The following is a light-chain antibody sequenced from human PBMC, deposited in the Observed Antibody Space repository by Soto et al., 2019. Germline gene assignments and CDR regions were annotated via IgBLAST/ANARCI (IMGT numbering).Light chain of an antibody. V-gene: IGKV1-39*01. CDR1: QSISSY. CDR3: QQSYSTPYT. Sequence: DIQMTPSPSSLSASVVDRVTITCRASQSISSYLNWYQQKPGKAPKLLIYAASSLQSGVPSRFSGSGSGADFTLTISSLQPEDFATYYCQQSYSTPYTFGQGTRLEIK. J-gene: IGKJ5*01. CDR2: AAS.